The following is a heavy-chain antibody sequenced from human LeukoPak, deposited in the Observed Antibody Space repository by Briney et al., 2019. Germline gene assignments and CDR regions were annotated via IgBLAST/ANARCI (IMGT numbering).Heavy chain of an antibody. CDR3: ARGRRITIFGVAADKRDY. Sequence: PSETLSLTCTVSGDSTSSDRYYGGWVRQPPGKGLEWIGEINHSGSTNYNPSLKSRVTISVDTSKNQFSLKLSSVTAADTAVYYCARGRRITIFGVAADKRDYWGQGTLVTVSS. CDR2: INHSGST. J-gene: IGHJ4*02. CDR1: GDSTSSDRYY. V-gene: IGHV4-39*07. D-gene: IGHD3-3*01.